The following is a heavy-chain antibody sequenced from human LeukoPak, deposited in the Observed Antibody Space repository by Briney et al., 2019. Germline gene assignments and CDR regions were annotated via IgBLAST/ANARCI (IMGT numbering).Heavy chain of an antibody. CDR1: GFTFSSYE. V-gene: IGHV3-48*03. CDR2: ISSSGTI. J-gene: IGHJ6*03. CDR3: ARDYSSSWYYTPYYYYYYMDV. Sequence: GGSLRLSCAASGFTFSSYEMNWVRQAPGKGLEWVSYISSSGTIYYADSVKGRFTISRDNAKNSLYLQMNSLRAEDTAVYYCARDYSSSWYYTPYYYYYYMDVWGKGTTVTISS. D-gene: IGHD6-13*01.